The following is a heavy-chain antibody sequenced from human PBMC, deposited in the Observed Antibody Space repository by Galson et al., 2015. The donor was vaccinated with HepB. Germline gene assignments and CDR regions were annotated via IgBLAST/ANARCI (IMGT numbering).Heavy chain of an antibody. Sequence: QSGAEVKKPGASVKVSCKASGYTFTTYTINWLRQAPGQGLEWMGWINTYIGTTKYAQKFQDRVTMTTDTFTKIAYMELTGLRSDDTAMYYCARGGRAAIGGPTFDFWGQGTRVTVS. CDR3: ARGGRAAIGGPTFDF. CDR2: INTYIGTT. D-gene: IGHD5-24*01. V-gene: IGHV1-18*01. J-gene: IGHJ4*02. CDR1: GYTFTTYT.